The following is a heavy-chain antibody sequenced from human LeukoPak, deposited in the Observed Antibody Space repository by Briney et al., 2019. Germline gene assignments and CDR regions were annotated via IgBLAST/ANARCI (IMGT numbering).Heavy chain of an antibody. CDR1: GGSLSSRTYY. V-gene: IGHV4-39*01. CDR3: ARHLAPGWDAFDI. J-gene: IGHJ3*02. CDR2: IYFSGRT. D-gene: IGHD2-15*01. Sequence: SETLSLTCTVSGGSLSSRTYYWGWIRQPPGRGLEWIGSIYFSGRTYYNPSLKSRVTISVDTSKNQFSLKLSSVTAADTAVYYCARHLAPGWDAFDIWGQGTMVTVSS.